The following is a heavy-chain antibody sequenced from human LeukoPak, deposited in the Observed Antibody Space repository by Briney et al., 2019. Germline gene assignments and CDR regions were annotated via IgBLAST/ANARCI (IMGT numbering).Heavy chain of an antibody. Sequence: SETLSLTCAISGGSFSTYYWNWIRQPPGKGLEWIGNIYYSGSTNYNPSLKSRVTISTDTSKNQFSLRLTSVTAADTAVYYCARLGGGTGGYFDFWGQGTLVTVSS. CDR2: IYYSGST. V-gene: IGHV4-59*08. CDR1: GGSFSTYY. J-gene: IGHJ4*02. CDR3: ARLGGGTGGYFDF. D-gene: IGHD4-23*01.